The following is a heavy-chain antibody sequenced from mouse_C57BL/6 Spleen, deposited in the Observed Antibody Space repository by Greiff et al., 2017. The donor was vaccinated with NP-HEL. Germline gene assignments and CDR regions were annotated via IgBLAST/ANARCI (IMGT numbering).Heavy chain of an antibody. CDR3: ARGGYSNYDYFDY. V-gene: IGHV1-52*01. CDR2: IDPSDSET. CDR1: GYTFTSYW. Sequence: VQLQQSGAELVRPGSSVKLSCKASGYTFTSYWMHWVKQRPIQGLEWIGNIDPSDSETHYNQKFKDKATLTVDKSSSTAYMQLSSLTSEESAVYYCARGGYSNYDYFDYWGQGTTLTVSS. D-gene: IGHD2-5*01. J-gene: IGHJ2*01.